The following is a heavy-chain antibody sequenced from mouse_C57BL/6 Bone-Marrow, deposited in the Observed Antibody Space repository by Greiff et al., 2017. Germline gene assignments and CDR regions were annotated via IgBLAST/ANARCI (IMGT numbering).Heavy chain of an antibody. V-gene: IGHV1-69*01. CDR1: GYTFTSYW. D-gene: IGHD1-1*01. CDR3: ARRDYYYGSSAWFAY. J-gene: IGHJ3*01. Sequence: QVQLQQPGAELVMPGASVKLSCKASGYTFTSYWMHWVKQRPGQGLEWIGEIDPSDSYTNYNHKFKGKSTLTVDKSSSTAYMQLSSLTSEDAAVYYCARRDYYYGSSAWFAYWGQGTLVTVSA. CDR2: IDPSDSYT.